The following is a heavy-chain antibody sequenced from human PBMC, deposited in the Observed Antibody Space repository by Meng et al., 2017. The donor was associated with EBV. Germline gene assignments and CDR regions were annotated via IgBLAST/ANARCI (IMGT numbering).Heavy chain of an antibody. D-gene: IGHD4/OR15-4a*01. V-gene: IGHV1-18*01. CDR3: ARVLDYFDY. CDR1: GYTFTSYG. J-gene: IGHJ4*02. CDR2: ISAYNGNT. Sequence: QVHRGKSGVRVKEAVTSVKVSGKASGYTFTSYGISWVPKARGQGLEWMGWISAYNGNTDYAQKLQGRVTMTTDTSTSTAYMGLRSLRSDDTAVYYCARVLDYFDYWGQGTLVTVSS.